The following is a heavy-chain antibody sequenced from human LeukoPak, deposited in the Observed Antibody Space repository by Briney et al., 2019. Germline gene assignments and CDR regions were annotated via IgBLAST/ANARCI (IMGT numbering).Heavy chain of an antibody. V-gene: IGHV4-61*02. CDR2: VFSTGST. CDR1: GDSISSSTYY. Sequence: SETLSLTCSVSGDSISSSTYYWSWFRQPAGKGPEWIGRVFSTGSTNYNPSLNSRVTISVDTSKNQFSLKVNSVTAADTAVYYCASALFPWAEYFQHWGQGTLVTVSS. CDR3: ASALFPWAEYFQH. J-gene: IGHJ1*01. D-gene: IGHD2-21*01.